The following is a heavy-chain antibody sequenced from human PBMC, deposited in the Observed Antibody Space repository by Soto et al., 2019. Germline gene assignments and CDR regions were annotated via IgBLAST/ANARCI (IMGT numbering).Heavy chain of an antibody. Sequence: SGGSLRLSCAASGFTFSSYSMNWVRQAPGKGLEWVSSISSSSSYIYYADSVKGRFTISRDNAKNSLYLQMNSLRAEDTAVYYCAREDCSSTSCYSYYYYYIDVWGKGTTVTVSS. V-gene: IGHV3-21*01. CDR3: AREDCSSTSCYSYYYYYIDV. J-gene: IGHJ6*03. D-gene: IGHD2-2*01. CDR2: ISSSSSYI. CDR1: GFTFSSYS.